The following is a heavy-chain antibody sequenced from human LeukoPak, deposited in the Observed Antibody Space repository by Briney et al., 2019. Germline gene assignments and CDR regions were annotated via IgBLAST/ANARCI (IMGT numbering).Heavy chain of an antibody. CDR1: GGSISSSSYY. V-gene: IGHV4-39*01. CDR3: ARPNYGDYFLSPFGSFDY. D-gene: IGHD4-17*01. J-gene: IGHJ4*02. CDR2: IYYSGST. Sequence: PSEALSLTCTVSGGSISSSSYYWGWIRQPPGKGLEWIGSIYYSGSTYYNPSLKSRVTISVDTSKNQFSLKLGSVTAADTAVYYCARPNYGDYFLSPFGSFDYWGQGTLVTVSS.